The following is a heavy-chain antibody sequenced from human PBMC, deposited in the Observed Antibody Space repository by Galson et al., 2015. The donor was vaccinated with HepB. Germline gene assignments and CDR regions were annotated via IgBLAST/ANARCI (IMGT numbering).Heavy chain of an antibody. V-gene: IGHV3-48*02. Sequence: SLRLSCAASGFTFSAYPMNWVRQAPGKGLEWISYISTSSSTLYDADSVKGRFTVSSDNANSSLYLWMSHMRDDDTALYYCATDGPFRANDYWGQGTLVTVSS. CDR2: ISTSSSTL. CDR1: GFTFSAYP. D-gene: IGHD2/OR15-2a*01. CDR3: ATDGPFRANDY. J-gene: IGHJ4*02.